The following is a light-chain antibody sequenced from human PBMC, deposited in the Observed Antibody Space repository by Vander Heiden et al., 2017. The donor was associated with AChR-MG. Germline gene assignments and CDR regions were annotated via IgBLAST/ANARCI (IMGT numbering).Light chain of an antibody. CDR2: EVS. V-gene: IGLV2-23*02. CDR3: GSFSATTSWLTWV. J-gene: IGLJ3*02. CDR1: TSDVGNYGL. Sequence: QSALTQPASVSGSPGQSITISCTGATSDVGNYGLVSWYQQHPGKAPKLIIYEVSKRPSGVSNRFSGSKSGNTASLTISGLQAEDEADYFCGSFSATTSWLTWVCGGGTQL.